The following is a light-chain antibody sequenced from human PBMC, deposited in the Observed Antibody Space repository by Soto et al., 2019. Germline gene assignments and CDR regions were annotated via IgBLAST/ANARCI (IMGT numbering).Light chain of an antibody. CDR3: QHYGSSHPTT. CDR1: QIVISNY. J-gene: IGKJ5*01. V-gene: IGKV3-20*01. Sequence: EIVLTQSPGTLSLSPGERATLSCRASQIVISNYLAWYQQKPGRAPRLLIYGASQRATGLPDRFSGSGSGTEFTLTISRLEPEDFAVYYCQHYGSSHPTTFGQGTRLEI. CDR2: GAS.